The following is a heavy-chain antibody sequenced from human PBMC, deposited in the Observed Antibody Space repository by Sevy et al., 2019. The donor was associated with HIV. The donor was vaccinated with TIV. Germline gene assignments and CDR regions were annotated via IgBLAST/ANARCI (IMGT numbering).Heavy chain of an antibody. J-gene: IGHJ4*02. D-gene: IGHD3-10*01. Sequence: SDTLSLTCTVSGGSISSSSYYWGWIRQPPGKGLEWIGSIYYSGSTYYNPSLKSRVTISVDTSKNQFSLKLSSVTAADTAVYYCARHPLGAYYYGSGSYPLVGNRRGEFDYWGQGTLVTVSS. CDR2: IYYSGST. V-gene: IGHV4-39*01. CDR1: GGSISSSSYY. CDR3: ARHPLGAYYYGSGSYPLVGNRRGEFDY.